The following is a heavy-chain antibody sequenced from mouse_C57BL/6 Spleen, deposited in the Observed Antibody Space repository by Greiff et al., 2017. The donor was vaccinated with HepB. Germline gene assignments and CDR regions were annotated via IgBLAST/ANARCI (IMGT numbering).Heavy chain of an antibody. D-gene: IGHD2-3*01. Sequence: QVHVKQSGAELVKPGASVKISCKASGYAFSSYWMNWVKQRPGKGLEWIGQIYPGDGDTNYNGKFKGKATLTADKSSSTAYMQLSSLTSENSAVYLCARYDGCYPYYAMDYWGQGTSGTVSS. CDR3: ARYDGCYPYYAMDY. CDR2: IYPGDGDT. J-gene: IGHJ4*01. CDR1: GYAFSSYW. V-gene: IGHV1-80*01.